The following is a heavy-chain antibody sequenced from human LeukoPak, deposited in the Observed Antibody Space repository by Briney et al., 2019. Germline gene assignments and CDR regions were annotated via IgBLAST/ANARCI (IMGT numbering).Heavy chain of an antibody. CDR3: AKLRLYVSSGLLTEFDY. V-gene: IGHV3-23*01. CDR2: ISSSGGST. Sequence: GGSLRLSCAASGFTFNSYAMSWVRQAPGKGLEWVSAISSSGGSTYYTDSVKGRFTISRDNSKNTLYLQMNSLRAEDTAVYYCAKLRLYVSSGLLTEFDYWGQGTLVAVSS. D-gene: IGHD6-19*01. CDR1: GFTFNSYA. J-gene: IGHJ4*02.